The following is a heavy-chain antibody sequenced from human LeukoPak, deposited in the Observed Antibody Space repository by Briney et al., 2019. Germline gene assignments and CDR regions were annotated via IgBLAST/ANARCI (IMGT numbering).Heavy chain of an antibody. J-gene: IGHJ3*02. D-gene: IGHD4-17*01. CDR1: GGSISSGGYY. Sequence: PSQTLSLTCTVSGGSISSGGYYWSWIRQHPGKGLEWIGYIYYSGSTHYNPSLKSRVTISVDTSKNQFSLKLSSVTAADTAVYYCARSGRSYGDYNAFDIWGQGTMVTVSS. V-gene: IGHV4-31*03. CDR2: IYYSGST. CDR3: ARSGRSYGDYNAFDI.